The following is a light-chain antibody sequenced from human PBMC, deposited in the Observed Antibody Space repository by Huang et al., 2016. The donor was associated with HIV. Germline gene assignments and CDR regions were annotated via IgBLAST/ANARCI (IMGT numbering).Light chain of an antibody. CDR2: GAS. CDR1: ESVSSR. V-gene: IGKV3-15*01. CDR3: QQYNNWPPWT. Sequence: EIVMTQSPATLSVSPGERATLSYRASESVSSRLVWYQQKPGQSPRLLIFGASTRAAGVPVRFRGSVSGTEFTLTISSLQSEDFAFYFCQQYNNWPPWTFGQGTKVDI. J-gene: IGKJ1*01.